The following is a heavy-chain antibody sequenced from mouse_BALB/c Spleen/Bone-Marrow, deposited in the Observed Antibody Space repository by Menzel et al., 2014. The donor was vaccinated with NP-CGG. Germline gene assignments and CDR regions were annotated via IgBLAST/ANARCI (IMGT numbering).Heavy chain of an antibody. D-gene: IGHD2-3*01. CDR3: ARDFYDGYYRFAY. CDR1: GFTFSSFG. J-gene: IGHJ3*01. Sequence: LEESGGGLVQPGGSRKLSCAASGFTFSSFGMHWVRQAPEKGLEWVAYISSGSSTIYYADTVKGRFTISRDNPKNTLFLQMTSLRSEDTAMYYCARDFYDGYYRFAYWGQGTLVTVSA. CDR2: ISSGSSTI. V-gene: IGHV5-17*02.